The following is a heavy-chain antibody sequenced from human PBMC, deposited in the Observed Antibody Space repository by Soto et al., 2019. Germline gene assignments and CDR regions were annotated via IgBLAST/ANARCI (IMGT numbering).Heavy chain of an antibody. D-gene: IGHD6-13*01. J-gene: IGHJ4*02. CDR2: ISSSSSYI. Sequence: GGSLRLSCAASGFTFSSYSMNWVRQAPGKGLEWVSSISSSSSYIYYADSVKGRFTISRDNAKNSLYLQMNSLRAEDTAVYCCARDHRIAAADYWGQGTLVTVSS. CDR1: GFTFSSYS. CDR3: ARDHRIAAADY. V-gene: IGHV3-21*01.